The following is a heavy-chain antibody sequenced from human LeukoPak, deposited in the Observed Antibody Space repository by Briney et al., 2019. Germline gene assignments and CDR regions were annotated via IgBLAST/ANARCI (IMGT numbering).Heavy chain of an antibody. CDR2: ISSSGGTT. Sequence: GGSLRLSCAASGFTFSSYAMNWVRQAPGKGLVWVSGISSSGGTTYYADSVKGRFTISRDNSKNTLYLQMNSLRGEDTAVYYCAKEDPGATFDYWGQGTLVTVSS. J-gene: IGHJ4*02. CDR3: AKEDPGATFDY. CDR1: GFTFSSYA. D-gene: IGHD1-26*01. V-gene: IGHV3-23*01.